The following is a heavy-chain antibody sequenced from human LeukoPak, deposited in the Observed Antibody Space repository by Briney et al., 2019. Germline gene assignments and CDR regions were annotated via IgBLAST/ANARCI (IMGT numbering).Heavy chain of an antibody. CDR2: ISGSGGST. CDR1: GFTFSSYA. D-gene: IGHD3-10*01. J-gene: IGHJ4*02. Sequence: GGSLRLSCAASGFTFSSYAMSWVRQAPGKGLEWVSAISGSGGSTYYADSVKGRFTISRDNSKNTLYLQMNSLRVEDTAVYYCAKDHENRVRGVISTYFDYWGQGTLVTVSS. V-gene: IGHV3-23*01. CDR3: AKDHENRVRGVISTYFDY.